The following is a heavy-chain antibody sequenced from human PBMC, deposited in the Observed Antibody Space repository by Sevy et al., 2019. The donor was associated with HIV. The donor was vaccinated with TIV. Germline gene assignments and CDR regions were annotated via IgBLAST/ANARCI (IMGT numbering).Heavy chain of an antibody. Sequence: GESLKISCAASGFTFSSYAMHWVRQAPGKGLEWVAVISYDGSNKYYAGSVKGRFTISRDNSKDTLYLQMNSLRAEDTAVYYCARANGFLEWLLSANHYFDYWGQGTLVTVSS. CDR1: GFTFSSYA. V-gene: IGHV3-30-3*01. D-gene: IGHD3-3*01. CDR3: ARANGFLEWLLSANHYFDY. J-gene: IGHJ4*02. CDR2: ISYDGSNK.